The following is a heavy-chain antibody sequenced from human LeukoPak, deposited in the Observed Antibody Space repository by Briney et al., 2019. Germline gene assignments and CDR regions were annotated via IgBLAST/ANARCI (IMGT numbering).Heavy chain of an antibody. CDR1: GFTFSSYS. Sequence: GGSLRLSCAASGFTFSSYSMNWVRQAPGKGLEWVSSISSSSSYIYYADSVKGRFTISRDNARNSLYLQMNSLRAEDTAVYYCARDPIVVVTAALFDYWGQGTLVTVSS. V-gene: IGHV3-21*01. CDR3: ARDPIVVVTAALFDY. CDR2: ISSSSSYI. D-gene: IGHD2-21*02. J-gene: IGHJ4*02.